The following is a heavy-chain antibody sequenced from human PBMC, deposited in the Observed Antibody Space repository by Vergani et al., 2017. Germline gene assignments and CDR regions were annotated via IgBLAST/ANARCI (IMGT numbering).Heavy chain of an antibody. J-gene: IGHJ5*02. CDR2: INPNSGGT. CDR1: GYTFTGYY. CDR3: ARRETYSSSSRWFDP. V-gene: IGHV1-2*02. Sequence: QVQLVQSGAEVKKPGASVKVSCKASGYTFTGYYMHWVRQAPGQGLEWMGWINPNSGGTNYAQKFQGRVTMTRDTSISTAYMELSSLRSEDTAVYYCARRETYSSSSRWFDPWGQGTLVTVSS. D-gene: IGHD6-6*01.